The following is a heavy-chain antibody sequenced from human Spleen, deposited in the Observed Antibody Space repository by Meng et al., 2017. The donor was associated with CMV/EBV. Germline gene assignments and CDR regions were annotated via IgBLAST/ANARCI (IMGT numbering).Heavy chain of an antibody. CDR3: AIVGGVSVGTSNRHYYFDS. J-gene: IGHJ4*02. CDR2: INPNSGGT. V-gene: IGHV1-2*04. Sequence: TFIGYYVHWVRQAAGQGLEWMGWINPNSGGTNYAQKFQGWVTMTRDTSINTAYMELSRLRSDDTAVYYCAIVGGVSVGTSNRHYYFDSWGQGTLVTVSS. D-gene: IGHD1-26*01. CDR1: TFIGYY.